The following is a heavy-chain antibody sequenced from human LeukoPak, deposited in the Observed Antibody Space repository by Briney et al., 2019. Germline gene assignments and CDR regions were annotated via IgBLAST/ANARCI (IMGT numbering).Heavy chain of an antibody. CDR3: ARKEYYYDSSDYWLHFDY. D-gene: IGHD3-22*01. V-gene: IGHV1-8*01. CDR2: VNPNSGNT. Sequence: ASVKVSCKASGYTFTSYDIHWVRQATGQGLEWMGWVNPNSGNTGYAQKFQGRVTITADESTSTAYMELSSLRSEDTAVYYCARKEYYYDSSDYWLHFDYWGQGTLVTVSS. CDR1: GYTFTSYD. J-gene: IGHJ4*02.